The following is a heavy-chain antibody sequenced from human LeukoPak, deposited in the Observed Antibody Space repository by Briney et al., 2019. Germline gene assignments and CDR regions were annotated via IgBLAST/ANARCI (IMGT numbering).Heavy chain of an antibody. D-gene: IGHD5-24*01. CDR3: ARHPPHPSWRREMGYGMDV. V-gene: IGHV4-39*01. CDR2: IYYSGST. Sequence: SETLSLTCTVSGGSISSSSYYWGWIRQPPGKGLEWIGSIYYSGSTYYNPSLKSRVTMSVDTSKNQFSLKLSSVTAADTAVYYCARHPPHPSWRREMGYGMDVWGQGTLVTVSS. CDR1: GGSISSSSYY. J-gene: IGHJ6*02.